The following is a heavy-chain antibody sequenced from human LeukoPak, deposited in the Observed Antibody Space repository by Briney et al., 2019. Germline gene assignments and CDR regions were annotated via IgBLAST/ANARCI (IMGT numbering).Heavy chain of an antibody. Sequence: SETLSLTCAVSGGSISSGGYSWSWIRQPPGKGLEWIGYIYHSGSTYYNPSLKSRVTISVDTSKNQFSLKLSSVTAADTAVYYCARAPTYYRPKYYYDSSGYPLDYWGQGTLVTVSS. CDR3: ARAPTYYRPKYYYDSSGYPLDY. J-gene: IGHJ4*02. V-gene: IGHV4-30-2*01. CDR2: IYHSGST. CDR1: GGSISSGGYS. D-gene: IGHD3-22*01.